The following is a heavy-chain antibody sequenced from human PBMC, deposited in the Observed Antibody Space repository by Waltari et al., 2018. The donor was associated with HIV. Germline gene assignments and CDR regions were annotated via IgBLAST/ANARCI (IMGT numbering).Heavy chain of an antibody. J-gene: IGHJ4*02. D-gene: IGHD3-3*01. V-gene: IGHV3-30*03. CDR2: ISFDASNK. Sequence: QVQLVESGGGVVQPGRSLRLSCAASGFTFTTYGLHWVRQAPDKGLELVSFISFDASNKYYGDSVKVRFTISRDDSKNTLFLQMNSLSPEDTAMYYCVRDPLAYYDFWSAYYFGDDWGQGTLVTVSS. CDR3: VRDPLAYYDFWSAYYFGDD. CDR1: GFTFTTYG.